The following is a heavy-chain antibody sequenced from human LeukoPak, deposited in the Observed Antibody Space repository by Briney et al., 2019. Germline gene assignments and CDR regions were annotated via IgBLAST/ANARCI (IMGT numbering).Heavy chain of an antibody. J-gene: IGHJ4*02. CDR3: ARLPRYGGYDHFDY. Sequence: KPSETLSLTCTVSGDALDSYYWSWIRPPPGKGLGWVGYIYYRGTTSYNPFLKTRVTISVDTSKNQFSLKLNSVTAADTAVYYCARLPRYGGYDHFDYWGQGILVSVSS. D-gene: IGHD5-12*01. CDR2: IYYRGTT. V-gene: IGHV4-59*12. CDR1: GDALDSYY.